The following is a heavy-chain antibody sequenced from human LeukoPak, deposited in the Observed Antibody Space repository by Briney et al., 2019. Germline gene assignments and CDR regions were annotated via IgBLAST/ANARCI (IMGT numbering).Heavy chain of an antibody. CDR2: FDPEDGET. CDR1: GYTLTELS. D-gene: IGHD1-20*01. V-gene: IGHV1-24*01. Sequence: PSVTVSCTVSGYTLTELSMHWVRQAPGKGLEWMGGFDPEDGETIYAQKFQGRVTMTEDTSTDTAYMELSSLRSEDTAVYYCATFGITGTASDYWGQGTLVTVSS. J-gene: IGHJ4*02. CDR3: ATFGITGTASDY.